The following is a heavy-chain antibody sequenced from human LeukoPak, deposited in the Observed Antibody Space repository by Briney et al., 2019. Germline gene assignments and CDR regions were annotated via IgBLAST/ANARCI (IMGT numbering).Heavy chain of an antibody. CDR3: AKLSGSFPLDI. CDR2: INKGGENT. V-gene: IGHV3-23*01. CDR1: GFTFSSYA. J-gene: IGHJ3*02. Sequence: GGSLRLSCAASGFTFSSYAMSWVRQAPGKGLEWVSAINKGGENTYYADSVRGRFTISRDNSKNTLYLQMNSLRADDTATYYCAKLSGSFPLDIWGQGTMVPVSS. D-gene: IGHD1-26*01.